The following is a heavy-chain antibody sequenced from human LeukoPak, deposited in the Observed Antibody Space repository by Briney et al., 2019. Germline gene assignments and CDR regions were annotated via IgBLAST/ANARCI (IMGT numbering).Heavy chain of an antibody. D-gene: IGHD3-10*01. CDR2: INHSGST. CDR1: GGSFSGYY. J-gene: IGHJ4*02. V-gene: IGHV4-34*01. CDR3: ASRKKRGALDY. Sequence: SETLSLTCAVYGGSFSGYYWSWIRQPPGKGPEWIGEINHSGSTNYNPSLKSRVTISVDTSKNQFSLKLSSVTAADTAVYYCASRKKRGALDYWGQGTLVTVSS.